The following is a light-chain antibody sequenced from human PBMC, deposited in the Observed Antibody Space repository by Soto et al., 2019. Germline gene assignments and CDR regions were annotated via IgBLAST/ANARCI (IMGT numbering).Light chain of an antibody. Sequence: EIFLTQSQVTLSLSPGERATLSCRASQSVSSSYLAWYQQKPGQAPRLLIYGASSRATGIPDRFSGSGSGTDFTLTISRLEPEDFAVYYCQQYGSSPRTFGQGTKVDIK. CDR3: QQYGSSPRT. CDR1: QSVSSSY. CDR2: GAS. J-gene: IGKJ1*01. V-gene: IGKV3-20*01.